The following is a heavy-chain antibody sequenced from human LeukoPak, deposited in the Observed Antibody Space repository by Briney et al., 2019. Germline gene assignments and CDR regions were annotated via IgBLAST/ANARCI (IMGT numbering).Heavy chain of an antibody. D-gene: IGHD2-8*01. CDR1: GGTFSSYA. V-gene: IGHV1-69*13. CDR2: IIPIFGTA. CDR3: ARGESMYDYNYYGMDV. J-gene: IGHJ6*02. Sequence: ASVKVSCKASGGTFSSYAISWVRQAPGQGLKWMGGIIPIFGTANYAQKFQGRVTITADESTSTAYMELSSLRSEDTAVYYCARGESMYDYNYYGMDVWGQGTTVTVSS.